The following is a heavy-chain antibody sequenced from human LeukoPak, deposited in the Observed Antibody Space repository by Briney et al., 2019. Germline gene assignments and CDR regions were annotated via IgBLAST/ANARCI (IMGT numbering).Heavy chain of an antibody. J-gene: IGHJ5*02. CDR1: GGXISSGGYS. Sequence: TLSLTCAVSGGXISSGGYSXXWIRQPPGKGLEXIGYIYHSGSTYYNPSLKSRVTISVDRSKNQFSLKLSSVTAADTAVYYCARGDGSGRNWFDPWGQGTLVTVSS. CDR3: ARGDGSGRNWFDP. CDR2: IYHSGST. D-gene: IGHD3-10*01. V-gene: IGHV4-30-2*01.